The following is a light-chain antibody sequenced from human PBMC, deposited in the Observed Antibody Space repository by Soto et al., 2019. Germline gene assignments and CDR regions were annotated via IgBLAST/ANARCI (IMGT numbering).Light chain of an antibody. CDR3: QQSYSTHRT. CDR2: AAS. J-gene: IGKJ1*01. V-gene: IGKV1-39*01. CDR1: QSISTS. Sequence: DIQMTQSPSSLSATVGDRVTITCRARQSISTSLNWYQQKPGKAPKLLIYAASSLQSGVPSRFSGSGSGTDFTLTISSLQPEDFATYYCQQSYSTHRTFGQGTKVDI.